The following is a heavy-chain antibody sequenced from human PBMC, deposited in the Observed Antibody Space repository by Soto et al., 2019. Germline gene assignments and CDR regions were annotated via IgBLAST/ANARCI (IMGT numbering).Heavy chain of an antibody. D-gene: IGHD2-2*01. V-gene: IGHV1-69*01. Sequence: QVLQVQSSAAVKKPGSSVKVSCKASGGTFTSTAFSWVRQAPGQGLEWMGGIIPVLGTPNYAQKFQARLTVTADASTTTVHMELSSLRSDDTAVYYCASSAALDHFLSYDGLNVGGQGTTVVVS. J-gene: IGHJ6*02. CDR2: IIPVLGTP. CDR1: GGTFTSTA. CDR3: ASSAALDHFLSYDGLNV.